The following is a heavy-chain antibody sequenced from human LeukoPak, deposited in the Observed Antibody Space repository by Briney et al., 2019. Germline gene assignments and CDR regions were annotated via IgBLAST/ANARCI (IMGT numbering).Heavy chain of an antibody. Sequence: PSETLSLTCTVSGGSISSYYWSWIRQPPGKGLEWIGYIYYSGSTNYNPSLKSRVTISVDTSKNQFSLKLSSVTDADTAVYYCARGGGTDGYNSIGNWFDPWGQGTLVTVSS. CDR2: IYYSGST. J-gene: IGHJ5*02. V-gene: IGHV4-59*01. D-gene: IGHD5-24*01. CDR3: ARGGGTDGYNSIGNWFDP. CDR1: GGSISSYY.